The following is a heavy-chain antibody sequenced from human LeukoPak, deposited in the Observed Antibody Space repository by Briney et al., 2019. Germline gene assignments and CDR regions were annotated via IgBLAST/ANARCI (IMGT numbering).Heavy chain of an antibody. V-gene: IGHV1-69*04. D-gene: IGHD5-24*01. Sequence: GASVKVSCKASGGTFSSYAISWVRQAPGQGLEWMGRIIPILGIANYAQKFQGRVTITADKSTSTAYMELSSLRSEDTAVYYCARDRGDGYTDYWGQGTLATVSS. CDR2: IIPILGIA. CDR3: ARDRGDGYTDY. J-gene: IGHJ4*02. CDR1: GGTFSSYA.